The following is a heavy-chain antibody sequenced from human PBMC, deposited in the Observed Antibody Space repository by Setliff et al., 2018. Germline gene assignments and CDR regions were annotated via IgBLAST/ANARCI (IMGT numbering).Heavy chain of an antibody. CDR3: ARDVFPYHYEGAFDI. CDR2: INPSSGRT. J-gene: IGHJ3*02. V-gene: IGHV1-46*01. D-gene: IGHD3-22*01. Sequence: APVKISCKAPGYTFTSHYMHWVRQAPGLGLEWMGTINPSSGRTSYAQKFQVRVTMTRDTSTSTVYMDMSSLRSDDTAVYYCARDVFPYHYEGAFDIWGQGTMVTVSS. CDR1: GYTFTSHY.